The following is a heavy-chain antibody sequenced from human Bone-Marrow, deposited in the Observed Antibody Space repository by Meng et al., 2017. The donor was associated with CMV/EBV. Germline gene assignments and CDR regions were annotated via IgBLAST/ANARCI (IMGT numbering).Heavy chain of an antibody. D-gene: IGHD3-3*01. CDR2: IYYSGST. V-gene: IGHV4-39*07. J-gene: IGHJ6*02. CDR3: ARDGVSVGVYYGMDV. CDR1: GGSISSSSYY. Sequence: ESLKISCTVSGGSISSSSYYWGWIRQPPGKGLEWIGSIYYSGSTYYNPSLKSRVTISVDTSKNQFSLKLSSVTAADTAVYYCARDGVSVGVYYGMDVWGQGTTVTVSS.